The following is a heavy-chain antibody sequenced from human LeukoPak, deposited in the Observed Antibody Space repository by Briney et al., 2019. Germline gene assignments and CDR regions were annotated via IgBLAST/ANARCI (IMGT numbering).Heavy chain of an antibody. CDR2: INPNSGGT. CDR1: GYTFTGYY. D-gene: IGHD2-2*01. J-gene: IGHJ4*02. Sequence: GASVKVSCKASGYTFTGYYIHWVRQAPGQGLEWMGWINPNSGGTNYVQKFQGRVTMTRDTSISTAYMELSRLRSDDTAVYYCARDDCSSTSCHLDYWGQGTLVTVSS. CDR3: ARDDCSSTSCHLDY. V-gene: IGHV1-2*02.